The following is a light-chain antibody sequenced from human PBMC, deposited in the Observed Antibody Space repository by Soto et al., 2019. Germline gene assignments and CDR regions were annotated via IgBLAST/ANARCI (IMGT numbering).Light chain of an antibody. CDR3: GSFTTSRIWV. J-gene: IGLJ3*02. CDR2: GVN. V-gene: IGLV2-14*01. Sequence: QSALPQPASVYVSPGQSITVSCTGSSSEFGDDKYVSWYQQQPGKGPNLLIYGVNSRPSGISNRCSGSKSGNTASLTISGLQVEDEAEYFCGSFTTSRIWVFGGGTKLTV. CDR1: SSEFGDDKY.